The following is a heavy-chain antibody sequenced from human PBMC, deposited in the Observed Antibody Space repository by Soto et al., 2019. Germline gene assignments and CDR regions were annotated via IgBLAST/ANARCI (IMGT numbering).Heavy chain of an antibody. V-gene: IGHV3-33*01. D-gene: IGHD1-26*01. CDR3: ASAAGAYDN. Sequence: QVQLVASGGGVVQPGRSLRLSCAASGLTFSSYGMHWVRQAPGKGVEWVAVIWSDGSNKYYADSVKGRFTISRDNSKNTLYLQMNSLRVEDTAVYYCASAAGAYDNWGQGTLVTVSS. CDR2: IWSDGSNK. CDR1: GLTFSSYG. J-gene: IGHJ4*02.